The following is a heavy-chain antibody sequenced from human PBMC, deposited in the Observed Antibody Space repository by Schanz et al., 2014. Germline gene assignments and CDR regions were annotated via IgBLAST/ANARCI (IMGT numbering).Heavy chain of an antibody. V-gene: IGHV3-30*02. J-gene: IGHJ4*02. CDR1: GSTFSDYG. D-gene: IGHD7-27*01. CDR2: IRSDERDK. CDR3: AKDENWALTDY. Sequence: QVQLVESGGGVVQPGRSLRLSCAGSGSTFSDYGMHWVRQAPGMGLEWVALIRSDERDKCYADSVKGRFSISRDNSKNTVYLQMNSLRPEDTAVYYCAKDENWALTDYWGQGTLVTVSS.